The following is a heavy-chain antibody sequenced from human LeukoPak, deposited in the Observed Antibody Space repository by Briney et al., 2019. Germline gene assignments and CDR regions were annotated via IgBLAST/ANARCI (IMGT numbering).Heavy chain of an antibody. J-gene: IGHJ4*02. CDR3: ARDLSGIVVVPAAMNY. CDR2: ISYDGSNK. Sequence: GRSLRLSCAASGFTFSSYAMHWVRQAPGKGLEWVAVISYDGSNKYYADSVKGRFTISRDNSKNTLYLQMNSLRAEDTAVYYCARDLSGIVVVPAAMNYWGQGTLVTVSS. D-gene: IGHD2-2*01. V-gene: IGHV3-30-3*01. CDR1: GFTFSSYA.